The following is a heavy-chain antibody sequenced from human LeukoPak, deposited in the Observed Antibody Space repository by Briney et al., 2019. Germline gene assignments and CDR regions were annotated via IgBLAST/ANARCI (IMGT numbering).Heavy chain of an antibody. V-gene: IGHV4-34*01. Sequence: SETLSLTCAVYGGSFSGYYWSWIRQPPGKGLEWIGEINHSGSTNYNPSLKSRITISIDTSKNQFSLKLNSVTAADTAVYYCARTSSRDYYGMDVWGQGTTVTVSS. J-gene: IGHJ6*02. CDR1: GGSFSGYY. CDR2: INHSGST. CDR3: ARTSSRDYYGMDV. D-gene: IGHD6-6*01.